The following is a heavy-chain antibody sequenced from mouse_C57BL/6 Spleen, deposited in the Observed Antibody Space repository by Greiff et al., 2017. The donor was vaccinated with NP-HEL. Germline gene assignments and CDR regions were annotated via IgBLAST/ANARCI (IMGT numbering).Heavy chain of an antibody. V-gene: IGHV5-16*01. CDR2: INYDGSST. J-gene: IGHJ1*03. Sequence: EVQLVESEGGLVQPGSSMKLSCTASGFTFSDYYMAWVRQVPEKGLEWVANINYDGSSTYYLDSLKSRFIISRDNAKNILYLQMSSLKSEDTATYYCARDGGNGYYGLNFEVWGTGTTVTVSS. CDR1: GFTFSDYY. D-gene: IGHD2-3*01. CDR3: ARDGGNGYYGLNFEV.